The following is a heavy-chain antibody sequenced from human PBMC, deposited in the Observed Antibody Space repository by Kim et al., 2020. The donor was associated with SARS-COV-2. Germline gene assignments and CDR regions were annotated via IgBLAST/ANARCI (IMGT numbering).Heavy chain of an antibody. Sequence: ASVKVSCKASGYTFTSYDINWVRQAAGQGLEWMGWMNPNSGSTGYAQQFQGRVTMTRNTPISTAYMELSSLKSEDTAVYYCARGKSPREVWRGHSNYDFWSGHLLCYAMDVWGQGTTVTVSS. CDR1: GYTFTSYD. J-gene: IGHJ6*02. CDR3: ARGKSPREVWRGHSNYDFWSGHLLCYAMDV. V-gene: IGHV1-8*01. CDR2: MNPNSGST. D-gene: IGHD3-3*01.